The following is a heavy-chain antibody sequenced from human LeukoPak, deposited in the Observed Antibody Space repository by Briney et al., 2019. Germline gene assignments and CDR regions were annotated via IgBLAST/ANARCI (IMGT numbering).Heavy chain of an antibody. V-gene: IGHV3-30-3*01. CDR2: ISYDGSNK. Sequence: PGGSLRLSCAASGFTFSSYAMHWVRQAPGKGLEWVAVISYDGSNKYYADSVKGRFTISRDNSKNTLYLQMNSLRAEDTAVYYCARDWSKAAASNWFDPWGQGTLVTVSS. CDR1: GFTFSSYA. D-gene: IGHD6-13*01. CDR3: ARDWSKAAASNWFDP. J-gene: IGHJ5*02.